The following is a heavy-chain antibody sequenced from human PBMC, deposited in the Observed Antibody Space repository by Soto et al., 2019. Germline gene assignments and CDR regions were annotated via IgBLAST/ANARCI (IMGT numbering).Heavy chain of an antibody. V-gene: IGHV3-33*01. Sequence: QVQLVESGGGVVQPGRSLRLSCAASGFTFSSYGMHWVRQAPGKGLEWVAVIWYDGSNKYYADSVKGRFTISRDNSKNTLYLQMNSLRAEDTAVYYCARDLYYIAAAGNYYGMDVWGQGTMVTVSS. CDR1: GFTFSSYG. CDR2: IWYDGSNK. J-gene: IGHJ6*02. CDR3: ARDLYYIAAAGNYYGMDV. D-gene: IGHD6-13*01.